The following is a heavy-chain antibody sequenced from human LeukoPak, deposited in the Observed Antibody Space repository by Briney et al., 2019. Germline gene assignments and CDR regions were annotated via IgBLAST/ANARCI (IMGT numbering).Heavy chain of an antibody. CDR3: ARSRSGSAHFDY. CDR1: GFTFRSYW. V-gene: IGHV3-21*01. D-gene: IGHD1-26*01. CDR2: ISSSSSYI. Sequence: GGSLRLSCEASGFTFRSYWMNWVRQAPGKGLEWVSSISSSSSYIYYADAVKGRFTISRDNAKNSLYLQMNSLRAEDTAVYYCARSRSGSAHFDYWGQGTLVTVSS. J-gene: IGHJ4*02.